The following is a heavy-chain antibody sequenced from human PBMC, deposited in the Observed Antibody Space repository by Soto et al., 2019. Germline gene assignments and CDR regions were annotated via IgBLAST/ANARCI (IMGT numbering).Heavy chain of an antibody. CDR3: ARATFVRKGYYDASDYYFFDY. J-gene: IGHJ4*02. CDR2: IYHTGST. D-gene: IGHD3-22*01. Sequence: LSLTCAVSGGSISSGGFSGSWIRQPPGKGLECIGYIYHTGSTYYNPSLKSRVTISVDRSKNQFSLRLSSVTAADTAIYYCARATFVRKGYYDASDYYFFDYWGQGTLVTVSS. CDR1: GGSISSGGFS. V-gene: IGHV4-30-2*01.